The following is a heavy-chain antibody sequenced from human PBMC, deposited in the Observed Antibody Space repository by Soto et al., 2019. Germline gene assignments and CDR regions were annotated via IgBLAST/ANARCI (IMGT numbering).Heavy chain of an antibody. CDR1: GYSFTSYL. D-gene: IGHD2-2*01. Sequence: GESLKISCKGSGYSFTSYLIGWVRQMPGKGLEWMGIIYPGDSDTRYSPSFQGQVTISADKSISTAYLQWSSLKASDTAMYYCARQMCSSTSCYASAFDIWGQGTMVTVSS. V-gene: IGHV5-51*01. J-gene: IGHJ3*02. CDR3: ARQMCSSTSCYASAFDI. CDR2: IYPGDSDT.